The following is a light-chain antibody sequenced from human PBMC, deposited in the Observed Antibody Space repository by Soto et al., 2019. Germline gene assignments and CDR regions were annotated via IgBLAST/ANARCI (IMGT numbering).Light chain of an antibody. CDR3: QQYGSSPRT. Sequence: EIVMTQSPATLAVSPGDTATLSCRASQSLSDNLAWYQQKPGQAPRLLIYGSSIRGAGIPDRFSGSGSGTDFTLTISRLDPEDFAVYFCQQYGSSPRTFGQGTKVDIK. V-gene: IGKV3-20*01. J-gene: IGKJ1*01. CDR2: GSS. CDR1: QSLSDN.